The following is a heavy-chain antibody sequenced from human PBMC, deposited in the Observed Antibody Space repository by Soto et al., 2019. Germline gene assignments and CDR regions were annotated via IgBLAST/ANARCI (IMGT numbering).Heavy chain of an antibody. D-gene: IGHD3-16*01. CDR3: AKMDPSFGGGEGFDP. V-gene: IGHV1-69*01. CDR2: IIPIFGKV. Sequence: QVQLVQSGAEVRKPGSSVKVSCQASGDTFSNFAITWVRQAPGQGLDWMGGIIPIFGKVYYAHKFQGRVTITADEATSTAYRELVSLRSDDTATYYCAKMDPSFGGGEGFDPWGQGTLVTVSS. J-gene: IGHJ5*02. CDR1: GDTFSNFA.